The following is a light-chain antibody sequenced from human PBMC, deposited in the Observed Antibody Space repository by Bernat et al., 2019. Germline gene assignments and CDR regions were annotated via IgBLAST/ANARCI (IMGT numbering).Light chain of an antibody. Sequence: DIQMTQSPSSLSVSVGDRVTITCRASQSISNYLNWYQQKPGKAPRLLIYAASTLQSGVPSRFSGSGSGTDFTLPISSLQPEDSTTYYCQQSYTSPRTFGQGTKVEIK. CDR2: AAS. J-gene: IGKJ1*01. V-gene: IGKV1-39*01. CDR3: QQSYTSPRT. CDR1: QSISNY.